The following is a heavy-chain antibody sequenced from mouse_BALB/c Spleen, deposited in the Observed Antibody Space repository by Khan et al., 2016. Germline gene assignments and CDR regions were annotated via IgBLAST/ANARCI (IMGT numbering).Heavy chain of an antibody. CDR3: ARSGYRSLNY. CDR2: IFPGRGST. V-gene: IGHV1-9*01. CDR1: GYTFSTYW. Sequence: QVQLQQSGAELMKPGAPVKISCKATGYTFSTYWIEWVKQRPGHGLEWIGEIFPGRGSTNYNEKFKGKATFTADTSSNTACMQLSSLTSEDSAVYYCARSGYRSLNYWGQGTTLTVSS. D-gene: IGHD2-14*01. J-gene: IGHJ2*01.